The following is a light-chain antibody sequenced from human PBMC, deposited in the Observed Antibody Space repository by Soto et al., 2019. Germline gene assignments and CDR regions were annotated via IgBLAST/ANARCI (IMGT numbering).Light chain of an antibody. CDR1: SSDVGSYNY. J-gene: IGLJ2*01. Sequence: QSALTQPASVSGSPGQSITISCTGTSSDVGSYNYVSWYQQHPGKAPKLMIYDVSNRPSGVSNRFSGSKSGNTASLSISGLQAEDEAEYYCSSKTTSSTPVVFGGGTKLTVL. V-gene: IGLV2-14*01. CDR3: SSKTTSSTPVV. CDR2: DVS.